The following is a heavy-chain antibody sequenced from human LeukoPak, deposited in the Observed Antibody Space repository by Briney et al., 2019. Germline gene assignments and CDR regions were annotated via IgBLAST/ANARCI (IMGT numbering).Heavy chain of an antibody. CDR3: ARDFYDYVWGTNAFDI. J-gene: IGHJ3*02. D-gene: IGHD3-16*01. V-gene: IGHV4-59*01. CDR2: IYYSGST. CDR1: GGSISSYY. Sequence: SETLSLTCTVSGGSISSYYWSWIRQPPAKGLEGIGYIYYSGSTNYNPSLKSRVTISVDTCKNQFSLKLSSVTAADTAVYYCARDFYDYVWGTNAFDIWGQGTMVTVSS.